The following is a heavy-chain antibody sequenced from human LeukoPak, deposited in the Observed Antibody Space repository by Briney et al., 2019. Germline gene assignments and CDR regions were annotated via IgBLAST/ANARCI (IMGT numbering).Heavy chain of an antibody. CDR2: IIPIFGTA. CDR1: GGTLSSYA. CDR3: ARAGYSSSWYGWFDP. Sequence: SVKVSCKASGGTLSSYAISWVRQAPGQGLEWMGGIIPIFGTANYAQKFQGRVTITTGESTSTAYMELSSLRSEDTAVYYCARAGYSSSWYGWFDPWGQGTLVTVSS. V-gene: IGHV1-69*05. J-gene: IGHJ5*02. D-gene: IGHD6-13*01.